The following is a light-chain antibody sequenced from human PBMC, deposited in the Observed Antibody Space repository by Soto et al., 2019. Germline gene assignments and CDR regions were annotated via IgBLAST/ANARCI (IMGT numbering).Light chain of an antibody. Sequence: EIVLTQSPATLSSSPGERATLSCRASQSVSSNLAWYQQNPGQAPTRLIYDASNRATAFPARFSGSGSGTPFSLTISSLEPEDFAVYYCQQHSNWSNTFGPGTKVDIK. CDR2: DAS. CDR3: QQHSNWSNT. J-gene: IGKJ3*01. CDR1: QSVSSN. V-gene: IGKV3-11*01.